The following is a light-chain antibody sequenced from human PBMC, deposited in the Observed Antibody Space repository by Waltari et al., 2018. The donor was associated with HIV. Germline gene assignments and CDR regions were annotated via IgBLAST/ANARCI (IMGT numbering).Light chain of an antibody. Sequence: QSVVTQPPSVSGAPGQRVTISCTGSSPNIGAGYDVHWYQQLPGTAPQLLSYGTSNRPSGGPDRFSGSKSGTSASLAITGLQAEDEADYYCQSYDSSLSGSDVVFGGGTELTVL. CDR3: QSYDSSLSGSDVV. J-gene: IGLJ2*01. CDR2: GTS. V-gene: IGLV1-40*01. CDR1: SPNIGAGYD.